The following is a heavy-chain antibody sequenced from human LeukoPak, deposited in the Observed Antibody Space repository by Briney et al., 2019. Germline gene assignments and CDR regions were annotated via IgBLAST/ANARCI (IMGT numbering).Heavy chain of an antibody. J-gene: IGHJ6*03. D-gene: IGHD6-6*01. CDR1: GYTFTSYG. CDR3: ARDIAARHPYYYYYMDV. V-gene: IGHV1-18*01. CDR2: ISAYNGNT. Sequence: ASVKVSCKASGYTFTSYGISWVRQAPGQGLEWMGWISAYNGNTNYAQKLQGRVTMTTDTSTSTAYMELRSLRSDDTAVYYCARDIAARHPYYYYYMDVWGKGTTVTVSS.